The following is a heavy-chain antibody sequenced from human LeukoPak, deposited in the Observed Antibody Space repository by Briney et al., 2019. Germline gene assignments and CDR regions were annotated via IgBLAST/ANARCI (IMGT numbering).Heavy chain of an antibody. CDR3: ARVSEGYGGNSAFDF. V-gene: IGHV4-39*07. Sequence: SETLSLTCTVSGGSISSSSYYWGWIRQPPGKGLEWIGSIYYSGSTYYNPSLKSRVTISVDTSKNQFSLKLSSVTAADTAVYYCARVSEGYGGNSAFDFWGQGTLVTVSS. D-gene: IGHD4-23*01. J-gene: IGHJ4*02. CDR2: IYYSGST. CDR1: GGSISSSSYY.